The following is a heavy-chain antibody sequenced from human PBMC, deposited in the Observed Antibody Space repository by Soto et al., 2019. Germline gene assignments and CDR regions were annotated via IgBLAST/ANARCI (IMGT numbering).Heavy chain of an antibody. CDR2: ISAHNGNT. D-gene: IGHD1-1*01. CDR1: GYTFTSYG. Sequence: QVHLVQSGAEVKKPGASVKVSCKASGYTFTSYGITWVRQAPGQGLEWMGWISAHNGNTDYAQKLQGRVIVTRDTTTSTAYMELRSLISDDTAVYYFARGRYGDYGGQGALVTVSS. V-gene: IGHV1-18*01. CDR3: ARGRYGDY. J-gene: IGHJ4*02.